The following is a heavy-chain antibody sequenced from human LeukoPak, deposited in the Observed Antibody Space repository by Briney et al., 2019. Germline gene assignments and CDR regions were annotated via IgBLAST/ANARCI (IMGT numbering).Heavy chain of an antibody. Sequence: GGSLRLSCAASGFTFSSYRMSWVRQAPGKGLEWVANIKQDGSEKYYVDSVKGRFTISRDNAKNSLYLQMNSLRAEDTAVYYCARANRDGYINYWGQGTLVTVSS. CDR2: IKQDGSEK. V-gene: IGHV3-7*01. CDR3: ARANRDGYINY. D-gene: IGHD5-24*01. J-gene: IGHJ4*02. CDR1: GFTFSSYR.